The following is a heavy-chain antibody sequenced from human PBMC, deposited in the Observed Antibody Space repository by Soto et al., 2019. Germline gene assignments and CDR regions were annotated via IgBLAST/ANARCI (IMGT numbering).Heavy chain of an antibody. D-gene: IGHD1-7*01. CDR2: ISYDGSNK. J-gene: IGHJ4*02. CDR1: GFTFSSYG. Sequence: PGGSLRLSCAATGFTFSSYGMHWVRQAPGKGLEWVAVISYDGSNKYYADSVKGRFTISRDNSKNTLYLQMNSLRAEDTAVYYCAKTPGSWNYDYWGQGT. CDR3: AKTPGSWNYDY. V-gene: IGHV3-30*18.